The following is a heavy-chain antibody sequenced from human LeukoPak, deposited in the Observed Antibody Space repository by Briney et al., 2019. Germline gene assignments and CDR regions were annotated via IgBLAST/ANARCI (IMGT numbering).Heavy chain of an antibody. CDR3: ARGDSGSYTPWDY. V-gene: IGHV1-69*05. D-gene: IGHD1-26*01. J-gene: IGHJ4*02. Sequence: GASVKVSCKASGGTFSSYAISWVRQAPGQGVEWMGGIIPIFGTANYAQKFQGRVTITTDESTSTAYMELSSLRSEDTAVYYCARGDSGSYTPWDYWGQGTLVTVSS. CDR1: GGTFSSYA. CDR2: IIPIFGTA.